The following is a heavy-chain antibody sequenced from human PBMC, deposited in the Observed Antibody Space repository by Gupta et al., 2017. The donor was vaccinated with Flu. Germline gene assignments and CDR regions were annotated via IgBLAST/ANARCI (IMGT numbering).Heavy chain of an antibody. V-gene: IGHV4-34*01. CDR1: GGSFCCYS. J-gene: IGHJ3*02. Sequence: QVPLPQWRAGLLQPSATLSLTCAVYGGSFCCYSCSCILHPPGKGLVWSGEISHSGSTNYNPSLKSRVTISVDTSKNQFSLKLSSVTAADTAVYYCARGVSIVLVTAKRGSAAFDIWGQGTMVTVSS. CDR3: ARGVSIVLVTAKRGSAAFDI. CDR2: ISHSGST. D-gene: IGHD2-21*02.